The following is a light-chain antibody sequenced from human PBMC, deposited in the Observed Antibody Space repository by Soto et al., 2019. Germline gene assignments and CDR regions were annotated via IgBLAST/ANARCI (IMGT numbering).Light chain of an antibody. Sequence: DIQMTQYPSSLSASVGDRVTMTCRASQSISSYLNWYQQKPGKAPKLLIYAASSLQSGVPSRFSGSGSGTDFTLTISSLQPEDFATYYCQQANSFPPGFGQGTGLEIK. CDR3: QQANSFPPG. V-gene: IGKV1-39*01. CDR1: QSISSY. CDR2: AAS. J-gene: IGKJ5*01.